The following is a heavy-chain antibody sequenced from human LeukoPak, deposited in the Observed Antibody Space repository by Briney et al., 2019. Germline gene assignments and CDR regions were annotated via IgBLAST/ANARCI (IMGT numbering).Heavy chain of an antibody. J-gene: IGHJ4*02. Sequence: KPGGSLRLSCAASGFTFSSYGMHWVRQAPGKGLEWVSSISSSSTYTYYTDSVKGRFTISRDNAKNSLYLQMNSLRAEDTAVYYCARDAAPGIGVAGTSDYWGQGTLVTVSS. CDR3: ARDAAPGIGVAGTSDY. CDR2: ISSSSTYT. CDR1: GFTFSSYG. D-gene: IGHD6-19*01. V-gene: IGHV3-21*01.